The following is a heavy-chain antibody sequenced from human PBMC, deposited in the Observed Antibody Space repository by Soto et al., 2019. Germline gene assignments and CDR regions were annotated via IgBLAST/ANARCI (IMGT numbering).Heavy chain of an antibody. CDR1: GFTFSMYW. CDR2: INDDGIST. D-gene: IGHD1-1*01. CDR3: TRGPRSTSTGTGAF. J-gene: IGHJ4*02. V-gene: IGHV3-74*01. Sequence: GGSLRLSCAASGFTFSMYWMHWVRQVPGKGPEWVSRINDDGISTNYADSVKGRFTISRDNAKNTLYLQMNALRVEDTAVYYCTRGPRSTSTGTGAFWGQGTLLTVSS.